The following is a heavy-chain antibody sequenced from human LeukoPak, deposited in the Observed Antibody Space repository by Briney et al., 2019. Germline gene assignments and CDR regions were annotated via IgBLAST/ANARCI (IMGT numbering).Heavy chain of an antibody. CDR3: ARESQGDHVDY. CDR2: ISSSGSSA. D-gene: IGHD2-21*02. Sequence: PGGSLRLSCAASGFTFSSYSMNWVRQAPGKGLEWVSYISSSGSSAYYADSVKGRFTISRDNAKNSLHLQMNSLRDEDTAVYYCARESQGDHVDYWGQGTLLTVSS. J-gene: IGHJ4*02. V-gene: IGHV3-48*02. CDR1: GFTFSSYS.